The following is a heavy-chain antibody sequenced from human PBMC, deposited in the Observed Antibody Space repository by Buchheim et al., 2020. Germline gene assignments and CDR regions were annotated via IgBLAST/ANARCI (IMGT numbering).Heavy chain of an antibody. CDR2: INSDGSST. J-gene: IGHJ6*02. D-gene: IGHD6-19*01. V-gene: IGHV3-74*01. Sequence: EVQLVESGGGLVQPGGSLRLSCAASGFTFSSYWMHWVRQAPGKGLVWVSRINSDGSSTSYADSVKGRFTISRDNAQNKLYLQMNIRRAEDTAVYYCARVGAVAGYGIDFWGQGT. CDR3: ARVGAVAGYGIDF. CDR1: GFTFSSYW.